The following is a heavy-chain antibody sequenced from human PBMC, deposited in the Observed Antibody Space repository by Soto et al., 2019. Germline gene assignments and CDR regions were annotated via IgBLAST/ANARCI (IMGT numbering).Heavy chain of an antibody. J-gene: IGHJ4*02. CDR3: ARTRSGDGSGSYPYFDY. D-gene: IGHD3-10*01. CDR1: GGSMSIYY. Sequence: KTSETLSLTCTVSGGSMSIYYWTWIRQPPGKGLEWIGHIFYSGGTDYNPSLKSRVTMSVDTSKNQFSLKLNSVTAADTAVYYCARTRSGDGSGSYPYFDYWGQGALVTVSS. CDR2: IFYSGGT. V-gene: IGHV4-59*01.